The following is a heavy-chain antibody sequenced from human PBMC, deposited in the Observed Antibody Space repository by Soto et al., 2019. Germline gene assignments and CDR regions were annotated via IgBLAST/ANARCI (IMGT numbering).Heavy chain of an antibody. J-gene: IGHJ4*02. CDR1: GGSFSGYY. V-gene: IGHV4-34*01. D-gene: IGHD2-2*01. CDR2: INHSGST. CDR3: AKFLNCSSTICQIAYFDY. Sequence: SETLSLTCAVYGGSFSGYYWSWIRQPPGKGLEWIGEINHSGSTNYNPSLKSRVTISVDTSKNQFSLKLSSVTAADTAVYYCAKFLNCSSTICQIAYFDYWGQGTLVTVSS.